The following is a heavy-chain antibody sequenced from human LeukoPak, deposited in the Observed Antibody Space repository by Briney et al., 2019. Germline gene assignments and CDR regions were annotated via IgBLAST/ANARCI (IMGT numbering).Heavy chain of an antibody. Sequence: PSETLSLTCTVSGGSISSSSYYWGWIRQPPGKGLEWIGSIYYSGSTYYNPSLKSRVTISVDTSKNQFSLKLSSVTAADTAVYYCARRVLKDAFGIWGQGTMVTVSS. CDR1: GGSISSSSYY. V-gene: IGHV4-39*01. CDR2: IYYSGST. CDR3: ARRVLKDAFGI. J-gene: IGHJ3*02. D-gene: IGHD2-8*01.